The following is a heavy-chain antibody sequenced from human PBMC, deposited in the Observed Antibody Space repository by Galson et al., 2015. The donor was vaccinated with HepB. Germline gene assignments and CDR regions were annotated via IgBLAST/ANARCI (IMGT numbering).Heavy chain of an antibody. D-gene: IGHD2-15*01. V-gene: IGHV3-7*03. CDR3: ARFGVVAANDY. CDR2: IKEDGSDK. J-gene: IGHJ4*02. CDR1: GFTFSSFW. Sequence: SLRLSCAASGFTFSSFWMAWVRQAPGKGLEWVANIKEDGSDKYYVDSVKGRFTVSRDNAKNSLYLQMNTLRAVDTAVYYCARFGVVAANDYWGQGTLVTVSS.